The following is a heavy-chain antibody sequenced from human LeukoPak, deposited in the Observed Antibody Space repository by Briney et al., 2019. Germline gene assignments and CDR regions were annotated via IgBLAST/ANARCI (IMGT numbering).Heavy chain of an antibody. CDR3: ARWKLMGLDY. Sequence: ASVKASCKASGYTFTSYDINWLGHATGQGLEWMVEMNPNSGNTGYAQKFQGRVTKTRNTAISTAYRELISLISEDTAVYYCARWKLMGLDYWGRETLVTVSS. CDR2: MNPNSGNT. CDR1: GYTFTSYD. V-gene: IGHV1-8*01. D-gene: IGHD2-15*01. J-gene: IGHJ4*02.